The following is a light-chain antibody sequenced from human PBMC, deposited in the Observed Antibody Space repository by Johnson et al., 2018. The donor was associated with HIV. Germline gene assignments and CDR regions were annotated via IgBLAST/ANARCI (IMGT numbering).Light chain of an antibody. CDR3: AAWDDSLNGHYV. V-gene: IGLV1-47*01. CDR1: SSNIGNNY. Sequence: HSVLTQPPSVSAAPGQKVTISCSGSSSNIGNNYVSWYQHLPGTAPNLLMYRDIQRPSGVPDRFSASKSGTSASLAISGLQAEDEADYYCAAWDDSLNGHYVFGTGTKVTVL. J-gene: IGLJ1*01. CDR2: RDI.